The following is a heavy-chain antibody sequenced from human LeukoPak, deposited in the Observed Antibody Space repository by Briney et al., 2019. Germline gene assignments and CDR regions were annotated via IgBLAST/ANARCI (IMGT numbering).Heavy chain of an antibody. CDR3: TSKPTVTTLLMDV. CDR1: GFSFSSFW. V-gene: IGHV3-74*01. CDR2: INSDGTTT. D-gene: IGHD4-17*01. J-gene: IGHJ6*04. Sequence: GGSLRLSCAASGFSFSSFWMHWVRQVPGKGLVWVSGINSDGTTTGYADSVKGRFTISRDNAKNTVSLQMSSLRAEDTALYYCTSKPTVTTLLMDVWGKGTTVTVSS.